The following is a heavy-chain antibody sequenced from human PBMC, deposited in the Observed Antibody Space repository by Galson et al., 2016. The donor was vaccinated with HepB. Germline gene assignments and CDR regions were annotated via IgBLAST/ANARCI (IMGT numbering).Heavy chain of an antibody. CDR2: MYPGDSHT. J-gene: IGHJ6*02. V-gene: IGHV5-51*01. CDR3: VRYVGKKQKTVQESGIPFDGMDV. Sequence: QSGAEVKKPGESLRMSCKASGYTSSSYWIGWVRQTPGKGLEWMAIMYPGDSHTRHSPSFQGHVTISVDKAISTAYLQWSSLKASDTAMNYCVRYVGKKQKTVQESGIPFDGMDVWGQGTAVTVSS. D-gene: IGHD2-21*01. CDR1: GYTSSSYW.